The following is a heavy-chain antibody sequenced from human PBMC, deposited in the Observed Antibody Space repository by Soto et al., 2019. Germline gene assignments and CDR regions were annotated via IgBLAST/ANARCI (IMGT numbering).Heavy chain of an antibody. J-gene: IGHJ6*02. V-gene: IGHV1-2*04. CDR3: ARGAGIVLVPQSYYYYGMDV. Sequence: QVQLVQSGAEVKKPGASVKVSCKASGYTFTGYYMHWVRQAPGQGLEWMGWINPNSGGTNYAQKFQGWVTVTRDTSISTAYMELSMLRSDDTAVYYCARGAGIVLVPQSYYYYGMDVWGQGTTVTVSS. CDR2: INPNSGGT. D-gene: IGHD2-2*01. CDR1: GYTFTGYY.